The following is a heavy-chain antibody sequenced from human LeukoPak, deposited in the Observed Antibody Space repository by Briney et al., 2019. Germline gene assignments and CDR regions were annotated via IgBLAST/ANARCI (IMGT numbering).Heavy chain of an antibody. CDR1: GFTFKNYW. CDR3: VRDKMEGATLLDS. CDR2: INQDGGDI. Sequence: QSGGSLRLSCAISGFTFKNYWMSWVRQAPGRGLEWVANINQDGGDIYYVDSVKGRFTISRDNAKDSLSLQMNNLRAEDTAVYYCVRDKMEGATLLDSGGRGTLVTVSS. V-gene: IGHV3-7*01. J-gene: IGHJ4*02. D-gene: IGHD1-26*01.